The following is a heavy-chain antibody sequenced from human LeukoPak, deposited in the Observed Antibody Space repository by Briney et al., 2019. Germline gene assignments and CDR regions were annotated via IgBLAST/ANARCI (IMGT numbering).Heavy chain of an antibody. J-gene: IGHJ4*02. D-gene: IGHD2-15*01. CDR3: ARDVRRGLGYCSGGSCYADY. V-gene: IGHV4-34*01. CDR1: GGSFSGYS. Sequence: PSETLSLTCAVYGGSFSGYSWSWIRQPPGKGLEWIGEINQSGSTNYNPSLKSRVTISEDTSKNQFSLKLSSVTAADTAVYYCARDVRRGLGYCSGGSCYADYWGQGTLVTVSS. CDR2: INQSGST.